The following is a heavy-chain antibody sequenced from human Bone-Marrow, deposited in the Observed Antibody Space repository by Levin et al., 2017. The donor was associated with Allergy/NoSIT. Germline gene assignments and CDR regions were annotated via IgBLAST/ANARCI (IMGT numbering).Heavy chain of an antibody. Sequence: GESLKISCEGSGYSFNSYWIGWVRQMPGKGLEWMGIIYPGDSDTRYSPAFQGQVIISVDKSISTAYLQWSGLKASDTAMYYCARPGVRVGNARGDYDIWGQGKRVTVSS. V-gene: IGHV5-51*01. CDR2: IYPGDSDT. CDR1: GYSFNSYW. D-gene: IGHD1-26*01. CDR3: ARPGVRVGNARGDYDI. J-gene: IGHJ3*02.